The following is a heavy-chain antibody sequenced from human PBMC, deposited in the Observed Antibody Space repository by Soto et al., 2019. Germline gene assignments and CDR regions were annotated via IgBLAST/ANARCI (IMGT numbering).Heavy chain of an antibody. V-gene: IGHV4-4*02. J-gene: IGHJ6*02. Sequence: PSETLSLTCAVSGGSISSSNWWSWVRQPPGKGLEWIGEIYHSGSTNYNPSLKSRVTISVDKSKNQFSLKLSSVTAADTAVYYCARAPRRGGSSRDYYYGVDVWGQGTTVTVSS. CDR2: IYHSGST. CDR3: ARAPRRGGSSRDYYYGVDV. CDR1: GGSISSSNW. D-gene: IGHD1-26*01.